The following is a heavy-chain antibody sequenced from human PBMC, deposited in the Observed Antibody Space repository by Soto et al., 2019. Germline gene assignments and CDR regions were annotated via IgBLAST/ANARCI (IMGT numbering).Heavy chain of an antibody. CDR2: IYWNDDK. J-gene: IGHJ6*02. CDR3: AHQYSAYDSDYYYGMDD. V-gene: IGHV2-5*01. D-gene: IGHD5-12*01. Sequence: SGPTLVNPTQTLTLTCTFSGFSLSTSGVGVGWIRQPPGKALEWLALIYWNDDKRYSPSLKSRLTITKDTSKNQVVLTMTNMDPVDTATYYCAHQYSAYDSDYYYGMDDWGQGTTVT. CDR1: GFSLSTSGVG.